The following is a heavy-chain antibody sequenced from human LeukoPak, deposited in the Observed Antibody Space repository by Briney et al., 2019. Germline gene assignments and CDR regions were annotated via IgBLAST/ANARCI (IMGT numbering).Heavy chain of an antibody. CDR2: INHSGST. CDR1: GGSFSGYY. CDR3: ARGRDYGNYVTVWFDP. V-gene: IGHV4-34*01. Sequence: PSETLSLTCAVYGGSFSGYYWSWIRQPPGKGLEWIGEINHSGSTNYNPSLKSRVTISVDTSKNQFSLKLSSVTAADTAVYYCARGRDYGNYVTVWFDPWGQGTLVTVSS. J-gene: IGHJ5*02. D-gene: IGHD4-11*01.